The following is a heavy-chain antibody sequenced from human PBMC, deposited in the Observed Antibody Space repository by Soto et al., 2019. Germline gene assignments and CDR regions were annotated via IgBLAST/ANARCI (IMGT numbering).Heavy chain of an antibody. CDR3: ARRRETVVVVAAYYYGMDV. CDR1: GFTFSSYA. D-gene: IGHD2-15*01. Sequence: QVQLVESGGGVVQPGRPLRLSCAASGFTFSSYAMHWVRQAPGKGLEWVAVISYDGSNKYYADSVKGRFTISRDNFKNALSLQMNSLRAEVTAVYYCARRRETVVVVAAYYYGMDVWGQGTTVTVSS. J-gene: IGHJ6*02. V-gene: IGHV3-30-3*01. CDR2: ISYDGSNK.